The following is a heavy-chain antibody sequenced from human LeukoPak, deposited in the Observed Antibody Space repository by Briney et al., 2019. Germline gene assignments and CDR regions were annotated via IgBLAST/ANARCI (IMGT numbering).Heavy chain of an antibody. CDR1: GYTFTSYA. Sequence: ASVKVSCKASGYTFTSYAMHWVRQAPGQRLEWMGWINAGNGNTKYSQKFQGRVTITTDTSTSTAYMELRSLRSDDTAVYYCARTGTYYYYYMDVWGKGTTVTVSS. CDR3: ARTGTYYYYYMDV. V-gene: IGHV1-3*01. J-gene: IGHJ6*03. CDR2: INAGNGNT. D-gene: IGHD1-1*01.